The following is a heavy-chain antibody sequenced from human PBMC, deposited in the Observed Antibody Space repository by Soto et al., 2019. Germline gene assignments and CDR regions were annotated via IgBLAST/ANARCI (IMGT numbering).Heavy chain of an antibody. CDR3: AKVGGEPGEYYYYYMDV. CDR1: GFTFSSYA. V-gene: IGHV3-23*01. D-gene: IGHD3-10*01. J-gene: IGHJ6*03. CDR2: ISGSGGST. Sequence: GGSLRLSCAASGFTFSSYAMSRVRQAPGKGLEWVSAISGSGGSTYYADSVKGRFTISRDNSKNTLYLQMNSLRAEDTVVYYCAKVGGEPGEYYYYYMDVWGKGTTVTVSS.